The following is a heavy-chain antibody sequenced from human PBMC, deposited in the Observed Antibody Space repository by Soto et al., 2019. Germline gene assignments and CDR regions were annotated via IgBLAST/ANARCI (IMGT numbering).Heavy chain of an antibody. J-gene: IGHJ4*02. CDR1: GVTVSSIY. D-gene: IGHD3-22*01. V-gene: IGHV3-66*01. CDR2: IYSGDST. CDR3: ARVIVQTSYSDTSGYYLKY. Sequence: GGSLRLSCAASGVTVSSIYMSWVRQAPGKGLEWVSVIYSGDSTYYADSVKGRFTVSRDDSKNTLDLQMNSLRAEDTAVYYCARVIVQTSYSDTSGYYLKYWGQGTLVTVS.